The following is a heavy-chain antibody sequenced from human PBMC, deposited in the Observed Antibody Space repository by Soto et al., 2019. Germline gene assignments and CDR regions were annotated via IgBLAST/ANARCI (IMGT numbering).Heavy chain of an antibody. CDR3: AAGGTRWLHSPFDY. CDR1: GHTLTELS. Sequence: QVQLLQSGAEVKKPGASVKVSCKVSGHTLTELSMHWVRQAPGRGLEWMGGFDPEDGETIFAQKFQGRVTMTEDTSTDSTHMELTSLRSEDTAVYYCAAGGTRWLHSPFDYWGQGTLVTISS. CDR2: FDPEDGET. J-gene: IGHJ4*02. D-gene: IGHD1-1*01. V-gene: IGHV1-24*01.